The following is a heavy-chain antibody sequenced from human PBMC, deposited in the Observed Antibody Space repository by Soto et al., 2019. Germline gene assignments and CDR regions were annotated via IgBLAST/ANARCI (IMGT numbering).Heavy chain of an antibody. D-gene: IGHD1-1*01. CDR2: IMPIFRTP. V-gene: IGHV1-69*12. J-gene: IGHJ6*02. CDR1: GGTFSSSA. CDR3: AGDKDRQQLGGNYYYIMDV. Sequence: QVQLVQSGAEVKKPGSSVKVSCKASGGTFSSSAFSWVRQAPGQGLEWMGGIMPIFRTPDYAQKFKGRVTITADESTSTAYMELSSLRFEDTGVYDCAGDKDRQQLGGNYYYIMDVWGQGTTVTVSS.